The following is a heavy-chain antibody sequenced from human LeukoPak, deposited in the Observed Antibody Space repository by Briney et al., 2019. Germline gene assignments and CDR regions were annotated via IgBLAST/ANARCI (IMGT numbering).Heavy chain of an antibody. Sequence: ASVKVSCKASGFTFSSSGVQWVRQARGQRLEWIGWLVVGRGNTNYAQNFQERVTITRDMSTSTAYMELSSLRSEDTAMYYCATGLTIQGAFDIWGQGTMVTVSS. CDR3: ATGLTIQGAFDI. J-gene: IGHJ3*02. D-gene: IGHD3-3*01. CDR1: GFTFSSSG. CDR2: LVVGRGNT. V-gene: IGHV1-58*01.